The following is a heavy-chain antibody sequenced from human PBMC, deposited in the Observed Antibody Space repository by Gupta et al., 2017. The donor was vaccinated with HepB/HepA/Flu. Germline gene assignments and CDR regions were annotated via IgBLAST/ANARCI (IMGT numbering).Heavy chain of an antibody. D-gene: IGHD4-23*01. J-gene: IGHJ6*02. CDR2: IYYSGST. V-gene: IGHV4-39*01. Sequence: QLQLQESGPGLVKPSETLSLTCTVSGGSISSSSYYWGWIRQPPGKGLGWIGSIYYSGSTFYNPSLKSRVTISVDTSKNQFSLKLSSVTAADTAVYYCARTATVVRQIYYYYGMDVWGQGTTVTVSS. CDR3: ARTATVVRQIYYYYGMDV. CDR1: GGSISSSSYY.